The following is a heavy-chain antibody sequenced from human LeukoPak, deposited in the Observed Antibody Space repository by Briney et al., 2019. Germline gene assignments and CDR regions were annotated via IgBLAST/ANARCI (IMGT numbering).Heavy chain of an antibody. Sequence: PSETLSLTCAVYGESLSKYYWTWIRQSPGKGLEWIGEINHRGSTNQNPSLTSRVTLSVDTSKHQFSLKLTSVTAAGAAVYYCARVGGLMVRGVIIRPNWFDPWGQGTLVTVSS. J-gene: IGHJ5*02. V-gene: IGHV4-34*01. D-gene: IGHD3-10*01. CDR2: INHRGST. CDR3: ARVGGLMVRGVIIRPNWFDP. CDR1: GESLSKYY.